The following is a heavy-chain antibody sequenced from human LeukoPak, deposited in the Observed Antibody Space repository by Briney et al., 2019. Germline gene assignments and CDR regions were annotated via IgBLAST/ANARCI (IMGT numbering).Heavy chain of an antibody. J-gene: IGHJ5*02. Sequence: SETLSPTCTVSGGSISSYYWSWIRQPPGKGLEWIGYIYYSGSTSYNPSLKGRVTISVDTSKNQISLKVRSVTAADTAVYYCARTTEDCSSTSCYQYWFDPWGQGTLVTVSS. D-gene: IGHD2-2*01. V-gene: IGHV4-59*01. CDR1: GGSISSYY. CDR3: ARTTEDCSSTSCYQYWFDP. CDR2: IYYSGST.